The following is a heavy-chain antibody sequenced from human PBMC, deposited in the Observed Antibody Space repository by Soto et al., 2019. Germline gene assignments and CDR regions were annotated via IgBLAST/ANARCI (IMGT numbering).Heavy chain of an antibody. CDR1: GFTFSSYA. J-gene: IGHJ4*02. D-gene: IGHD2-2*01. Sequence: PGGSLRLSCAASGFTFSSYAMHWVRQAPGKGLEWVAVISYDGSNKYYADSVKGRFTISRDNSKNTLYLQMNSLRAEDTAVYYCARDPQLRLFDYWGQGTLVTVSS. V-gene: IGHV3-30-3*01. CDR2: ISYDGSNK. CDR3: ARDPQLRLFDY.